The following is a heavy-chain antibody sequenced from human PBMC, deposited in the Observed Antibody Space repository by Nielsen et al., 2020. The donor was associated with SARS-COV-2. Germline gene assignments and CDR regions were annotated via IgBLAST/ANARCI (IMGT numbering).Heavy chain of an antibody. CDR3: ARARYCSSTSCYSYYYYYGMDV. V-gene: IGHV3-23*01. Sequence: GGSLRLSCAASGFTFSSYAMSWVRQAPGKGLEWVSAISGSGGSTYYADSVKGRFTISRDNSKNTLYLQMNSLRAEDTAVYYCARARYCSSTSCYSYYYYYGMDVWGQGTTVTVSS. CDR2: ISGSGGST. D-gene: IGHD2-2*02. J-gene: IGHJ6*02. CDR1: GFTFSSYA.